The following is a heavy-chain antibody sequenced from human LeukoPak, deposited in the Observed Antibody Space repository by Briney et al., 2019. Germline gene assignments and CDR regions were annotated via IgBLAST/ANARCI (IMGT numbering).Heavy chain of an antibody. J-gene: IGHJ4*02. CDR2: IYTSGST. V-gene: IGHV4-61*02. CDR1: GGSISSGSYY. CDR3: ARGRLLWFGELLYPYEFDY. Sequence: SQTLSLTCTVSGGSISSGSYYWSWIRQPAGKGLEWIGRIYTSGSTNYNPSLKSRVTISVGTSKNQFSLKLSSVTAADTAVYYCARGRLLWFGELLYPYEFDYWGQGTLVTVSS. D-gene: IGHD3-10*01.